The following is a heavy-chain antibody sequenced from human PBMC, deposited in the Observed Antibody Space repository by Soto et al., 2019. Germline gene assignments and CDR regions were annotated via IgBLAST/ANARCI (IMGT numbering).Heavy chain of an antibody. V-gene: IGHV3-66*01. D-gene: IGHD3-3*01. Sequence: PGGSLRLSCGASEFTVSNYHMTWVRQAPGKGLEWVSVIYRDHSAHYAGFVKGRFTISRDDSKNTLYLQMNSLRAEDTAVYYCAKDGAVDYDFWSGYYSYYYCYGMDVWGRGTTVTVSS. J-gene: IGHJ6*02. CDR3: AKDGAVDYDFWSGYYSYYYCYGMDV. CDR1: EFTVSNYH. CDR2: IYRDHSA.